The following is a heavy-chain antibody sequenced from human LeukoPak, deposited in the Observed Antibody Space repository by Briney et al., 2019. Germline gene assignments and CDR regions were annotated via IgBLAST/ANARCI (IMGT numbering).Heavy chain of an antibody. CDR2: IYYNGST. Sequence: PSQTLSLTCTVSGGSISGGGYYWSWIRQHPGKGLEWIGYIYYNGSTYYNPSLKSRVTISVDTSKNQFSLKLSSVTAADTAVYYCARGVLLWFGELLPFDYWGQGTLVTVSS. CDR3: ARGVLLWFGELLPFDY. J-gene: IGHJ4*02. V-gene: IGHV4-31*03. D-gene: IGHD3-10*01. CDR1: GGSISGGGYY.